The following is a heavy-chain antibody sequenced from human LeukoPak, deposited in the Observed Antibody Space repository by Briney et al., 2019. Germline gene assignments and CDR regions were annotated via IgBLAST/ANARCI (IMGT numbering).Heavy chain of an antibody. CDR3: ARAVLIVGATQEGY. Sequence: ASVKVSCKASGYSFTGYYIHWVRQAPGQGLEWMGWINPNDGGTNYAQKFQGRVTMTRDTSISTAYMEVSRLRSGDTAVYYCARAVLIVGATQEGYWGQGTLVTVSS. D-gene: IGHD2-15*01. J-gene: IGHJ4*02. CDR1: GYSFTGYY. V-gene: IGHV1-2*02. CDR2: INPNDGGT.